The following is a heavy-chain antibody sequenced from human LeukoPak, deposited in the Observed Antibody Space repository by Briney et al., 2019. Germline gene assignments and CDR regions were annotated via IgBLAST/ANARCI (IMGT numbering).Heavy chain of an antibody. J-gene: IGHJ4*02. CDR2: INPNSGDT. D-gene: IGHD6-13*01. V-gene: IGHV1-2*02. Sequence: ASVKVSCKASGYTFSGYYLHWVRQAPGQGLQWVGWINPNSGDTHYAQMFQGRVTMTRDTSINTAYMELGRVRSDDTAVYYCAKSAQYSSAWFTGSFDYWGQGTLVTVSS. CDR3: AKSAQYSSAWFTGSFDY. CDR1: GYTFSGYY.